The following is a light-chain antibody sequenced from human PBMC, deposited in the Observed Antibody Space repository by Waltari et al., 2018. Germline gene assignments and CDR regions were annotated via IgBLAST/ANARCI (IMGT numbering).Light chain of an antibody. V-gene: IGKV3-20*01. CDR2: GAS. CDR1: QSVSRA. J-gene: IGKJ1*01. CDR3: QHYLRLPAT. Sequence: EIVLTQSPGTLSLAPGERATRSCSASQSVSRALAWYQQKPGQAPRLLIYGASNRATGIPDRFSGSGSGTDFSLTISSLEPEDFAVYYCQHYLRLPATFGQGTKVEIK.